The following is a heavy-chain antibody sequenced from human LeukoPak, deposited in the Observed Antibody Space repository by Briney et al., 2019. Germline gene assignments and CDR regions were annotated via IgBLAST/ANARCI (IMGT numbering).Heavy chain of an antibody. CDR3: ARVEGSSSSWYGTFNY. D-gene: IGHD6-13*01. V-gene: IGHV4-59*01. Sequence: SETLSLTCTVSGGSISSYYWSWIRQPPGKGLEWIGYVYYSGSTNYNPSLKSRVTISVDTSKNQFSLKLSSVTAADTAVYYCARVEGSSSSWYGTFNYWGQGTLVTVSS. CDR1: GGSISSYY. J-gene: IGHJ4*02. CDR2: VYYSGST.